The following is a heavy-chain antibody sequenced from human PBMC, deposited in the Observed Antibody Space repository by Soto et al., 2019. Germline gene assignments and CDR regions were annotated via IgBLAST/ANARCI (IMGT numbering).Heavy chain of an antibody. J-gene: IGHJ4*02. Sequence: EVQLLESGGGSVQPGGSLRLSCATSGFTFSSDAMSWVRQAPGKGLEWVSAISGSGGGTNYADSAEGRFTISRYNSKNTVYLQMSSLRAEDTAVYYCAKAGGIAVPGSHLDYWGQGTLVTVSS. V-gene: IGHV3-23*01. CDR3: AKAGGIAVPGSHLDY. D-gene: IGHD6-19*01. CDR1: GFTFSSDA. CDR2: ISGSGGGT.